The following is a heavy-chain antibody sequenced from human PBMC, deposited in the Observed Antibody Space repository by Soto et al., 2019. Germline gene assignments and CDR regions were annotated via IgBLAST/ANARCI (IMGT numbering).Heavy chain of an antibody. CDR2: IDPSDSYA. D-gene: IGHD3-10*01. Sequence: PGESLKISCKVSGYSFSSYWISWVRQMPGKGLEWMGTIDPSDSYANYIPSFQGHVTISVARSISTAYLHWSSLKASDTAMYYCVRHGEGEIHPPYYAMDVWGQGTTVTVSS. CDR1: GYSFSSYW. V-gene: IGHV5-10-1*01. CDR3: VRHGEGEIHPPYYAMDV. J-gene: IGHJ6*02.